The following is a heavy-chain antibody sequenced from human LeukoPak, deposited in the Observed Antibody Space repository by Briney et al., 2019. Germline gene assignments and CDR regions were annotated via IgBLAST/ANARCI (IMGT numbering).Heavy chain of an antibody. CDR1: GYTFTSYG. CDR2: ISAYNGNT. V-gene: IGHV1-18*01. Sequence: ASVKVSCKASGYTFTSYGISWVRQAPGQGLEWMGWISAYNGNTNYAQKLQGRVTMTTDTSTSTACMELRSLRSDDTAVYYCARVFSTSCSIFDYWGQGTLVTVSS. D-gene: IGHD2-2*01. J-gene: IGHJ4*02. CDR3: ARVFSTSCSIFDY.